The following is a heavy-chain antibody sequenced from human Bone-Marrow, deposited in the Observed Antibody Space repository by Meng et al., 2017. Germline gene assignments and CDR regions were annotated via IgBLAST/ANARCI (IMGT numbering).Heavy chain of an antibody. Sequence: GGSLRLSCAASGFTFSSYAMHWVRQAPGKGLEWVAVISYDGSNKYYADSVKGRFTISRDNSKNTLYLQMNSLRAEDTAVYYCARDRGHLYYFDYWGQGTLVTVSS. D-gene: IGHD3-3*02. J-gene: IGHJ4*02. CDR3: ARDRGHLYYFDY. V-gene: IGHV3-30*07. CDR1: GFTFSSYA. CDR2: ISYDGSNK.